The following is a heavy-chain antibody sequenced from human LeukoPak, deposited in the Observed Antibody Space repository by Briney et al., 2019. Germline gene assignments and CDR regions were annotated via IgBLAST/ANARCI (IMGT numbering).Heavy chain of an antibody. CDR1: GFTFSSHG. V-gene: IGHV3-33*01. J-gene: IGHJ4*02. CDR2: IWYDGSKK. CDR3: ARLTGIAMVDS. Sequence: GGSLRLSCAASGFTFSSHGMHWVRQAPAKGPEWVALIWYDGSKKYYADSVKGRFTISRDNSKNTLYLQMNSLRAEDTAVYYCARLTGIAMVDSWGQGTLVTVFS. D-gene: IGHD5-18*01.